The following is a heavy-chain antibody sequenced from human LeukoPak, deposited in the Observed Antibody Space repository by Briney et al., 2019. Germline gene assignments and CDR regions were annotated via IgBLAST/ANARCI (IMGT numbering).Heavy chain of an antibody. CDR3: AKGPAASYYYYGMDV. V-gene: IGHV3-9*01. CDR2: ISWNSGSI. CDR1: GFTFDDYA. J-gene: IGHJ6*02. D-gene: IGHD2-2*01. Sequence: GRSLRLSCAASGFTFDDYAMHWVRQAPGKGLEWVSGISWNSGSIGYADSVKGRFTISRDNAKNSLYLQMNSLRTEDTALYYCAKGPAASYYYYGMDVWGQGTTVTVSS.